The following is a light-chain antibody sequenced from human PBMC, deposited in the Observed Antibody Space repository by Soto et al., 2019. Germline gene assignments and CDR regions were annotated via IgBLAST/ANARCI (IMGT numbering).Light chain of an antibody. CDR2: GAS. Sequence: EIVMTQSPASLSVSPGETATLSCRASQSISNSLAWYQQKPGQAPSLLIYGASTRATGIPARFSGSGSGTEFTLPISSLQSDDSALYYCQQYNNWPPRTFGQGTKLEIK. CDR3: QQYNNWPPRT. J-gene: IGKJ2*01. CDR1: QSISNS. V-gene: IGKV3-15*01.